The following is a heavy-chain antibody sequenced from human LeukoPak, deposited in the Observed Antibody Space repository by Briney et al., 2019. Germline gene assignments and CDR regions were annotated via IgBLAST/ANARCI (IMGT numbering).Heavy chain of an antibody. J-gene: IGHJ5*02. CDR2: INSDGSST. Sequence: GGSLRLSCAASGFTFSNYWMHWVRQAPGKGLVWVSRINSDGSSTSYADSVKGRFTISRDNAKNTLYLQMNSLRAEDTAVYYCARGREVDWFDPWGQGTLVTVSS. V-gene: IGHV3-74*01. D-gene: IGHD1-26*01. CDR3: ARGREVDWFDP. CDR1: GFTFSNYW.